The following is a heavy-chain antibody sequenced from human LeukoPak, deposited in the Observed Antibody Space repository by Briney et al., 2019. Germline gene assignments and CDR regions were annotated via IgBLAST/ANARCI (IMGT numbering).Heavy chain of an antibody. V-gene: IGHV4-59*01. Sequence: NPSETLSLTCTVSGGSISSYYWSWIRQPPGKGLQWIGYIYYSGSTNYNPSLKSRVTISVDTSKNQFSLKLSSVTAADTAVYYCARASGGSYRFDYWGQGTLVTVSS. CDR2: IYYSGST. J-gene: IGHJ4*02. CDR3: ARASGGSYRFDY. D-gene: IGHD1-26*01. CDR1: GGSISSYY.